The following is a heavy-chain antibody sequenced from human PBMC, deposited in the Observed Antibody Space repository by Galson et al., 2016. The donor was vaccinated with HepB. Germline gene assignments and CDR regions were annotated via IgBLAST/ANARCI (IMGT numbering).Heavy chain of an antibody. D-gene: IGHD5-24*01. CDR3: ARGGGWLPDT. J-gene: IGHJ4*02. Sequence: SETLSLTCTVSGGSISGDYWSWIRQPPGKGPEWIGLVHYSGSTNYEPSLRGRVTISIDVSKNNFSLRLNSVTAADTDVYYCARGGGWLPDTWGQGILVTVSS. CDR1: GGSISGDY. CDR2: VHYSGST. V-gene: IGHV4-59*01.